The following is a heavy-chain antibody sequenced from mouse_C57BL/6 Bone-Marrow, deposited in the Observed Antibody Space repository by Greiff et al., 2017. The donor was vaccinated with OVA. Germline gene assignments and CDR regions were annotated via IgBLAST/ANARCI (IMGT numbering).Heavy chain of an antibody. V-gene: IGHV5-4*01. CDR2: ISDGGSYT. Sequence: DVHLVESGGGLVKPGGSLKLSCAASGFTFSSYAMSWVRQTPEKRLEWVATISDGGSYTYYPDNVKGRFTISRDNAKNNLYLQMSHLKSEDTAMYYCAREGWDQGNYGGQGTTLTVSS. D-gene: IGHD4-1*01. J-gene: IGHJ2*01. CDR3: AREGWDQGNY. CDR1: GFTFSSYA.